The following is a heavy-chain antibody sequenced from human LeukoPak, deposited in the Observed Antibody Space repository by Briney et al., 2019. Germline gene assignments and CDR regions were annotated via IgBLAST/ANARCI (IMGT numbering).Heavy chain of an antibody. CDR3: ARVVGDGYSEY. CDR2: IYYSGST. J-gene: IGHJ4*02. CDR1: GGSISSSSYY. V-gene: IGHV4-39*07. Sequence: SETLSLTCTVSGGSISSSSYYWGWIRQPPGKGLEWIGSIYYSGSTYYNPSLKSRVTISIDTSKNQFSLKLTSVTAADTAVYYCARVVGDGYSEYWGQGTLVTVSS. D-gene: IGHD5-24*01.